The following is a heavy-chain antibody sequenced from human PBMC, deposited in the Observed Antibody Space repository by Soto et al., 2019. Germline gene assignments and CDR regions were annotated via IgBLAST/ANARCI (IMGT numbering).Heavy chain of an antibody. CDR1: GLTFSSYW. D-gene: IGHD6-13*01. Sequence: GGSLRLSCAASGLTFSSYWMHWVRQAPGKGLVWVSRINSDGSSTSYADSVKGRFTISRDNAKNTLYLQMNSLRAEDTAVYYSARGLGKYSSSWPIDHWGQGTLVTVSS. CDR2: INSDGSST. J-gene: IGHJ4*02. CDR3: ARGLGKYSSSWPIDH. V-gene: IGHV3-74*01.